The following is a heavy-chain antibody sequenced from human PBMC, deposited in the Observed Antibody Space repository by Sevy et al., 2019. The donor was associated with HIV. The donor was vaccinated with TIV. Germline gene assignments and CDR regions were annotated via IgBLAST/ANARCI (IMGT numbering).Heavy chain of an antibody. Sequence: GGSLRLSCAASGFTFDDYAMHWVRQAPGKGLEWVSGISWNSGSIGYADSVKGRITISRDNAKNSLYLQMNSLRAEDTALYYCANDRSRYYYGSGSPLDYWGQGTLVTVSS. J-gene: IGHJ4*02. CDR3: ANDRSRYYYGSGSPLDY. CDR1: GFTFDDYA. V-gene: IGHV3-9*01. CDR2: ISWNSGSI. D-gene: IGHD3-10*01.